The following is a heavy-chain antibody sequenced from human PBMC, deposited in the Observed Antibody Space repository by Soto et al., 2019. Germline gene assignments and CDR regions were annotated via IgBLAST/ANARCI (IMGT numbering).Heavy chain of an antibody. CDR1: GGSISSGGYY. J-gene: IGHJ4*02. CDR3: ARSPELGYFYDSSGYSPVGFDY. D-gene: IGHD3-22*01. CDR2: IYYSGST. Sequence: PSETLSLTCTVSGGSISSGGYYWSWIRQHPGKGLEWIGYIYYSGSTYYNPSLKSRVTISVDTSKNQFSLKLSSVTAADTAVYYCARSPELGYFYDSSGYSPVGFDYSAQRTLVTVSS. V-gene: IGHV4-31*03.